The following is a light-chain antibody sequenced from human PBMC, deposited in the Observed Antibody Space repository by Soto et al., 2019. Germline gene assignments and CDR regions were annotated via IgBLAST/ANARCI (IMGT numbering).Light chain of an antibody. J-gene: IGLJ3*02. CDR2: DVS. Sequence: QSALTQPASVSGSTGQSITISCTGTSSDIGIYNYVSWYQQHPGKAPKLMIYDVSNRPSGVSNRFSGSKSGNTASLTISGLQAEDEADYYCSSYTSSTTWLFGGGTKLTVL. V-gene: IGLV2-14*01. CDR3: SSYTSSTTWL. CDR1: SSDIGIYNY.